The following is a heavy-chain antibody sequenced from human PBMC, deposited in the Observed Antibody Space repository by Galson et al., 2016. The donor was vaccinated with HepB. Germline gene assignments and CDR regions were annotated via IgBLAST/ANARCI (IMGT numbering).Heavy chain of an antibody. J-gene: IGHJ4*02. CDR1: GFTFSSYA. Sequence: SLRLSCAASGFTFSSYAMNWVRQAPGKGLEWVAVVSRDATTTYYAHSMKGRLTISRDNSMNTVYLQMNNLRDDDTGVYYCAREVTSHFELDYWGQGALVTVSS. CDR3: AREVTSHFELDY. V-gene: IGHV3-30-3*01. D-gene: IGHD2-2*01. CDR2: VSRDATTT.